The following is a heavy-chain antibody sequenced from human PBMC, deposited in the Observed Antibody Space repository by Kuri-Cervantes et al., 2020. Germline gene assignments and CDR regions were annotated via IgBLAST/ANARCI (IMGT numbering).Heavy chain of an antibody. CDR2: ISYDGSNK. Sequence: GESLKISCAASGFTFSSYAMHWVRQAPGKGLEWVAVISYDGSNKYYADSVKGRFTISRDNSKNTLYLQMNSLRAEDTAVYYCAKPKYSSSSGLGYYYYGMDVWGQGTTVTVSS. V-gene: IGHV3-30-3*02. J-gene: IGHJ6*02. CDR1: GFTFSSYA. D-gene: IGHD6-6*01. CDR3: AKPKYSSSSGLGYYYYGMDV.